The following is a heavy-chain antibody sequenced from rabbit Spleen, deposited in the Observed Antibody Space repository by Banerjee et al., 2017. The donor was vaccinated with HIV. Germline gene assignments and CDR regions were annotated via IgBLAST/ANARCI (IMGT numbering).Heavy chain of an antibody. J-gene: IGHJ4*01. CDR1: GVSLEDKDV. D-gene: IGHD5-1*01. CDR3: ARYLINFFGSNLRR. CDR2: INIVPGNS. V-gene: IGHV1S45*01. Sequence: EQLEETGGGLGKPEGSLTLTCKASGVSLEDKDVMCWGRQATGKGLEWIAFINIVPGNSFYTCWPLGRFIMSRSSSTTVPLQMPSLSRACPAPYLCARYLINFFGSNLRRWRPGSLVSVS.